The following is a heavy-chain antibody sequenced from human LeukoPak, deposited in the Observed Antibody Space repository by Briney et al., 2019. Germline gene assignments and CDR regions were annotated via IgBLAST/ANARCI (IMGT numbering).Heavy chain of an antibody. J-gene: IGHJ4*02. CDR1: GFTFSSYS. CDR2: IRRSSSTV. V-gene: IGHV3-48*02. D-gene: IGHD6-13*01. CDR3: AREAGTGSYFDY. Sequence: GGSLRLSCAASGFTFSSYSMNWVRQAPGKGLEWISYIRRSSSTVYYADSVKGRFTISRDTAKNSLYLQMNSLRDEDTAVYYCAREAGTGSYFDYWGQGTLVTVSS.